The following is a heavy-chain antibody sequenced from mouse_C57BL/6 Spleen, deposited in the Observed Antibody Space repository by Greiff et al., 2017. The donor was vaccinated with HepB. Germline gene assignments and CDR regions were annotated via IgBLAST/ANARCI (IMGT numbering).Heavy chain of an antibody. CDR1: GYTFTSYW. Sequence: VQLQQSGAELAKPGASVKLSCKASGYTFTSYWMHWVKQRCGQGLVWIRYMKPSSGYTKYNQKFKDKATLTADKSSSTAYTQLSKLTYEDSAVYYCAPLMVTAVDFDYWGQCTTLTVSS. CDR2: MKPSSGYT. D-gene: IGHD2-2*01. V-gene: IGHV1-7*01. CDR3: APLMVTAVDFDY. J-gene: IGHJ2*01.